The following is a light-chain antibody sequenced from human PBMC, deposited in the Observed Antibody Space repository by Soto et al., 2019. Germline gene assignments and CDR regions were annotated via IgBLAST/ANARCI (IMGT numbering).Light chain of an antibody. CDR3: MQGSYWPPWT. J-gene: IGKJ1*01. CDR2: KVS. V-gene: IGKV2-30*01. CDR1: QSLLSSDGNTY. Sequence: DVVMTQSPLSLPVTLGQPASISCRSSQSLLSSDGNTYLNWFHQRPGQSPRRLIYKVSNRESGVPDRCSGSGSGTDFTLEISRVGAEDVVVYYCMQGSYWPPWTFGQGTEVEI.